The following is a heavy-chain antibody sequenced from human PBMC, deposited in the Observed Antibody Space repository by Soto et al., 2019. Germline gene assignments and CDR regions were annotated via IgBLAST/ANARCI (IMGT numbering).Heavy chain of an antibody. J-gene: IGHJ4*02. Sequence: PSETLSLTXSVSGGSISGSYWSWIRQSPGKGLEWLGYVYYTGSTNYSPSLRSRVSISVDTSKNEFSLRLSPVTAADTAVYFCARSVAVPGAHIDYWGQGTQVTVSS. CDR3: ARSVAVPGAHIDY. D-gene: IGHD6-19*01. V-gene: IGHV4-59*01. CDR2: VYYTGST. CDR1: GGSISGSY.